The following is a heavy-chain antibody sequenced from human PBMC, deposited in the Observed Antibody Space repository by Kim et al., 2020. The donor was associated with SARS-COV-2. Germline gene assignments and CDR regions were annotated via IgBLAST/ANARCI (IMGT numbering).Heavy chain of an antibody. V-gene: IGHV1-3*01. CDR3: ASDSERGSSGWGSFQH. D-gene: IGHD6-19*01. Sequence: ASVKVSCKASGYTFTSYAMHWVRQAPGQRLEWIGWINAGNGNTKYSQKFQGRVTITRDTSASTAYMELSSLRSEDTAVYYCASDSERGSSGWGSFQHWGQGTLVTVSS. J-gene: IGHJ1*01. CDR2: INAGNGNT. CDR1: GYTFTSYA.